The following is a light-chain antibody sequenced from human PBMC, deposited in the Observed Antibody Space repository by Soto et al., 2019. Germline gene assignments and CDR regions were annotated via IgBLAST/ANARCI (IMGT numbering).Light chain of an antibody. CDR1: QGVSSW. V-gene: IGKV1-12*01. CDR3: QQTHTFPLT. CDR2: ATS. Sequence: DIQMTQSPSSVSASIGDRVTITCRASQGVSSWLAWYQQKPGKAPNLLIYATSNLQSGVPSRFGGSGSGTDFTLTISSLHPEDFATYYCQQTHTFPLTFGPGSKVHIK. J-gene: IGKJ3*01.